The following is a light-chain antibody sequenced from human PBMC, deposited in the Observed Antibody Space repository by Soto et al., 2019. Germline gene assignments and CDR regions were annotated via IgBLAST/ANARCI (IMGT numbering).Light chain of an antibody. CDR1: QALSTS. CDR3: QQANSFPRT. J-gene: IGKJ1*01. CDR2: GVS. V-gene: IGKV1-12*01. Sequence: DIQMTQSPSSVSASVGDRVTITCRASQALSTSLAWYQQRPGRAPKLLIYGVSTLQTGVPSRFSGSGSGTDFTLTISSLQPEDSATYYCQQANSFPRTFGQGTKVDI.